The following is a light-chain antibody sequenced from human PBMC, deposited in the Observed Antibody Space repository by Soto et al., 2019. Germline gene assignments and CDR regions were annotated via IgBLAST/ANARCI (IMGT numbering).Light chain of an antibody. V-gene: IGLV1-47*01. CDR3: AAWDDIVSGLV. CDR2: RAD. CDR1: SSNIGSNY. J-gene: IGLJ2*01. Sequence: QSVLTQPPSASGTPGQTVTISCSGRSSNIGSNYVYWYQQLPGTAPRLLMYRADQRPSGVPDRVSGSKSGTSASLAISGLRSEDEDDYYCAAWDDIVSGLVFGGGTKLTVL.